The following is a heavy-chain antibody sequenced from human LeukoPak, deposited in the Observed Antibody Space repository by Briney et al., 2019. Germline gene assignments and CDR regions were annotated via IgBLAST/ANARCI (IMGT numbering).Heavy chain of an antibody. J-gene: IGHJ5*02. CDR2: ISGGST. CDR3: KEGSNWFDP. CDR1: GFTFDDYG. Sequence: GGSLRLSCAASGFTFDDYGMSWVRQAPGKGLEWVSSISGGSTYYADSRKGRFTISRDNSKNTLHLQMNSLRAEDTAVYYCKEGSNWFDPWGQGTLVTVSS. V-gene: IGHV3-38-3*01.